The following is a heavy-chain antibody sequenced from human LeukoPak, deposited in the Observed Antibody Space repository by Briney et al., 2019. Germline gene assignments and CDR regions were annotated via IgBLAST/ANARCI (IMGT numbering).Heavy chain of an antibody. CDR3: ARGVRMVRDKAFDI. V-gene: IGHV3-53*01. D-gene: IGHD3-10*01. Sequence: GGSLRLSCAASGFTVSSNYMSWVRQAPGRGLEWVSVIYSGGSTYYADSVKGRFAVPRDNSKNTLYLQMNSLRAEDTAVYYCARGVRMVRDKAFDIWGQGTVVTVSS. CDR1: GFTVSSNY. CDR2: IYSGGST. J-gene: IGHJ3*02.